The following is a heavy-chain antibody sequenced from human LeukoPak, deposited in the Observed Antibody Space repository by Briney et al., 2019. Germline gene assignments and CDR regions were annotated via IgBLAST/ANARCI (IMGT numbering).Heavy chain of an antibody. Sequence: SVKVSCKASGGTFSSYAISWVRQAPGQGLEWMGRIIPIFGTANYAQKFQGRVTITTDESTSTAYMELSSLRSEDTAVYYCARGPLGRRGYSVYVTFDYWGQGTLVTVSS. J-gene: IGHJ4*02. CDR3: ARGPLGRRGYSVYVTFDY. CDR1: GGTFSSYA. D-gene: IGHD5/OR15-5a*01. CDR2: IIPIFGTA. V-gene: IGHV1-69*05.